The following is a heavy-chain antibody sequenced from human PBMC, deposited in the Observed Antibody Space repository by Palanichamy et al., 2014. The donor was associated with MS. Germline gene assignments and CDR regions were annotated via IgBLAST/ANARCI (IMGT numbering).Heavy chain of an antibody. J-gene: IGHJ4*02. D-gene: IGHD6-13*01. CDR1: GSTFSGYW. CDR2: TDNDGSAT. V-gene: IGHV3-74*01. CDR3: ARDKAPGYFDY. Sequence: EVQLVESGGDVVQPGGSLRLSCAASGSTFSGYWMHWVRQAPGKGLIWVARTDNDGSATSYADSVKGRFTVSRDNAKNTLYLEMSSLSAEDTAVYFCARDKAPGYFDYWGQGTLVTVSS.